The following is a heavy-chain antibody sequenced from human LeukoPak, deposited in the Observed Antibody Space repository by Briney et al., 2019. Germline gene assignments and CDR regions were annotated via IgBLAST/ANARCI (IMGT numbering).Heavy chain of an antibody. CDR2: ISGSGGST. J-gene: IGHJ4*02. CDR1: GFTFSNYG. CDR3: AKELVGRTDMPAYLDY. D-gene: IGHD5-18*01. Sequence: PGGSLRLSCAASGFTFSNYGMSWVRQAPGKGLQWVSGISGSGGSTYNEDSVKGRFTISRDNSKNTLFLQMNSLRAEDTALYYCAKELVGRTDMPAYLDYWGQGTLVTVSS. V-gene: IGHV3-23*01.